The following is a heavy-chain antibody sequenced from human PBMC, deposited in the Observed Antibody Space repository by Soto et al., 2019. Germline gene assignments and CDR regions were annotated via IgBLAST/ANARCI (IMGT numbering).Heavy chain of an antibody. Sequence: EVQLVESGGGLVQPGGSLRLSCAESGLTFSSYSMNWVRQAPGKGLEWVSYISSSSSTIYYADAVKSRFTISRDNAKNSLYLQTNRLRDEDTAVYYCARDFGDIVVVPAADSEGYYYYYGMDVWGQGTTVTVSS. V-gene: IGHV3-48*02. J-gene: IGHJ6*02. CDR3: ARDFGDIVVVPAADSEGYYYYYGMDV. D-gene: IGHD2-2*01. CDR1: GLTFSSYS. CDR2: ISSSSSTI.